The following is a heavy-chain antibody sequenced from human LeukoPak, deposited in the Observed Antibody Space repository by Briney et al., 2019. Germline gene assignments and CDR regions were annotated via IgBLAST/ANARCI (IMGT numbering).Heavy chain of an antibody. J-gene: IGHJ6*02. CDR1: GFTFSSYS. Sequence: GGSLRLSCAAFGFTFSSYSMNWVRQAPGKGLEWVSSISSSSSYIYYADSVKGRFTISRDNAKNSLYLQMNSLRAEDTAVYYCARDLEGTGAYYYYGMDVWGQGTTVTVSS. CDR3: ARDLEGTGAYYYYGMDV. CDR2: ISSSSSYI. V-gene: IGHV3-21*01. D-gene: IGHD1-26*01.